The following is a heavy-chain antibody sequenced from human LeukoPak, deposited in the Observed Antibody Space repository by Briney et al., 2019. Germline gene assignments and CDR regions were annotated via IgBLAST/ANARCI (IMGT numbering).Heavy chain of an antibody. CDR3: ARLVATIKYYYYYGMDV. D-gene: IGHD5-12*01. J-gene: IGHJ6*02. CDR2: IIPILGIA. V-gene: IGHV1-69*04. CDR1: GGTFSSYA. Sequence: SVKVSCKASGGTFSSYAISWVRQAPGQGLEWMGRIIPILGIANYAQKFQGRVTITADKSTSTAYMELSSLRSEDTAVYYCARLVATIKYYYYYGMDVWGQGTTVTVSS.